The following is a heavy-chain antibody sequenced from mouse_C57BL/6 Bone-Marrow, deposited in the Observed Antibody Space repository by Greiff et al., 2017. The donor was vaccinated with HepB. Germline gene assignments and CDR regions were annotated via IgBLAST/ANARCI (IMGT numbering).Heavy chain of an antibody. V-gene: IGHV1-81*01. J-gene: IGHJ1*03. CDR3: ASYDYDGYFDV. Sequence: QVQLQQSGAELARPGVSVKLSCKASGYTFTSYGISWVKQRTGQGLAWIGEIYPRSGNTYYNEKFKGKATLTADKSSSTAYMELRSLTSEDSAVYFCASYDYDGYFDVWGTGTTVTVSS. CDR2: IYPRSGNT. CDR1: GYTFTSYG. D-gene: IGHD2-4*01.